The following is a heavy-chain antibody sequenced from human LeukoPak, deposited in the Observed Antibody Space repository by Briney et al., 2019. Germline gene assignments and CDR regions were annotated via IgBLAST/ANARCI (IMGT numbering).Heavy chain of an antibody. V-gene: IGHV3-23*01. CDR2: ISGNGGRT. CDR3: AKDHYKLSVAANDAFDI. CDR1: GFTFRSYA. Sequence: PGGSLRLSCAASGFTFRSYAMSWVRQAPGKGLEWVSVISGNGGRTYYADSVKGRFTISRDNSKNTLYLQMNSLRAEDTAVYYCAKDHYKLSVAANDAFDIWGQGTMVTVSS. J-gene: IGHJ3*02. D-gene: IGHD3-10*01.